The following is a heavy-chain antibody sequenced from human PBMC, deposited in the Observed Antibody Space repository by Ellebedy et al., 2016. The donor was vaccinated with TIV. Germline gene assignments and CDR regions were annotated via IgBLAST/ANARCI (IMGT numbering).Heavy chain of an antibody. V-gene: IGHV3-7*01. CDR1: GFSFRSYW. Sequence: GESLKISCEASGFSFRSYWMSWVRQAPGKGLEWVANIYQDGSYQYYVDSVKGRFTISRDNANKSLFLQMTSLRGEDTAVYYCARRGSYGDYAVQVNSWFDSWGRGTLVTVSS. CDR3: ARRGSYGDYAVQVNSWFDS. CDR2: IYQDGSYQ. J-gene: IGHJ5*01. D-gene: IGHD4-17*01.